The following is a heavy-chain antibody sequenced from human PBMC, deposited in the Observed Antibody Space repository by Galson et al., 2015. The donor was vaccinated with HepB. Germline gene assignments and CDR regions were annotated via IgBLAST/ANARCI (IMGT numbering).Heavy chain of an antibody. CDR3: VKDRFLEWLKYSFDY. Sequence: SLRLSCAASGFTFSSYAMHWVRQSPGKGLKWVALISYDGSIKYYADSVKGRFTISRDNSNNTLYLQMNSLRTEDTAVYYCVKDRFLEWLKYSFDYWGQGTLVTVSS. CDR1: GFTFSSYA. J-gene: IGHJ4*02. CDR2: ISYDGSIK. V-gene: IGHV3-30-3*01. D-gene: IGHD3-3*01.